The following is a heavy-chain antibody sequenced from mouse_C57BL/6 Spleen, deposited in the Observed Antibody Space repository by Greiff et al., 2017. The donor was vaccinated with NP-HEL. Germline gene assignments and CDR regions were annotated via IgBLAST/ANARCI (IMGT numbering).Heavy chain of an antibody. CDR3: ARKELVYYGSGWYFDV. CDR2: INPSTGGT. D-gene: IGHD1-1*01. V-gene: IGHV1-42*01. J-gene: IGHJ1*03. CDR1: GYSFTGYY. Sequence: VQLKESGPELVKPGASVKISCKASGYSFTGYYMNWVKQSPEKSLEWIGEINPSTGGTTYNQKFKAKATLTVDKSSSTAYMQLKSLTSEDSAVYYCARKELVYYGSGWYFDVWGTGTTVTVSS.